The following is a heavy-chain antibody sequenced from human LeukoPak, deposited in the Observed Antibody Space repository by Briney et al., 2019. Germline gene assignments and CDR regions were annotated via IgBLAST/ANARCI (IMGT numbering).Heavy chain of an antibody. CDR3: AREEFYY. CDR2: IYYSGST. CDR1: GGSISSSSYY. V-gene: IGHV4-39*07. Sequence: PSETLSLTCTVSGGSISSSSYYWGWIRQPPGKGLEWIGSIYYSGSTYYNPSLKSRVTISVDTSKNQFSLKLSSVTAADTAVYYCAREEFYYWGQGILVTVSS. J-gene: IGHJ4*02.